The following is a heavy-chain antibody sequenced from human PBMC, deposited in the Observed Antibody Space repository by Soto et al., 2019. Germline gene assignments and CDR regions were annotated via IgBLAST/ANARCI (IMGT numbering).Heavy chain of an antibody. CDR2: INPNSGGT. CDR3: ARDRPGNYYDSSGYYYRPVDAFDI. V-gene: IGHV1-2*04. D-gene: IGHD3-22*01. Sequence: ASVKVSCKASGYTFTVYYMHWVRQAPGQGLELMGWINPNSGGTNYAQKFQGWVTMTRDTSISTAYMELSRLRSDDTAVYYCARDRPGNYYDSSGYYYRPVDAFDICGQGTMVTVSS. CDR1: GYTFTVYY. J-gene: IGHJ3*02.